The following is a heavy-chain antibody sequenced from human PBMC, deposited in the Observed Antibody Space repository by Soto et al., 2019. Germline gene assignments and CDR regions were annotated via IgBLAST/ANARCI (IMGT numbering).Heavy chain of an antibody. J-gene: IGHJ5*02. V-gene: IGHV4-39*01. Sequence: QLQLQESGPGLVKPSETLSLTCTVSGGSISSSNYYWGWIRQPPGKGVEWIGSIYYSGSTYYNPSLKSRVTISVDTSKNQFSLKLSSVTAADTAVYYCATQEVGGSYVYTFDPWGQGTLVTVSS. CDR3: ATQEVGGSYVYTFDP. D-gene: IGHD1-26*01. CDR2: IYYSGST. CDR1: GGSISSSNYY.